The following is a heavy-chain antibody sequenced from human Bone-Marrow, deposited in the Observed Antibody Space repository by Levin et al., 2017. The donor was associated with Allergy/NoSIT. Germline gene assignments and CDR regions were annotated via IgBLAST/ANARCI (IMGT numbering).Heavy chain of an antibody. CDR2: IIPILGIA. CDR1: GGTFSSYT. J-gene: IGHJ4*02. V-gene: IGHV1-69*02. CDR3: ARAGYSYGSYYFDY. D-gene: IGHD5-18*01. Sequence: KISCKASGGTFSSYTISWVRQAPGQGLEWMGRIIPILGIANYAQKFQGRVTITADKSTSTAYMELSSLRSEDTAVYYCARAGYSYGSYYFDYWGQGTLVTVSS.